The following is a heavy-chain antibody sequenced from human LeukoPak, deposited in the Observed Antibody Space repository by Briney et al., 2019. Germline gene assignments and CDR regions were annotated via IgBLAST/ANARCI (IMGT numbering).Heavy chain of an antibody. V-gene: IGHV4-31*03. J-gene: IGHJ4*02. Sequence: SETLSLTCTVSGASINSAGYYWSWIRQLPGKGLEWIGYISYTGSTYYNPSLKSRVIISRDTSKNQFSLKLSSVTAADTATYYCARGDYWGQGTLVTVSS. CDR1: GASINSAGYY. CDR3: ARGDY. CDR2: ISYTGST.